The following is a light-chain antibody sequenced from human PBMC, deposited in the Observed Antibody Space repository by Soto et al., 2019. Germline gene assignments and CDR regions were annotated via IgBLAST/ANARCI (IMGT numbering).Light chain of an antibody. J-gene: IGKJ4*01. CDR2: DAS. CDR3: QQSYSIPLT. Sequence: LHMTHCPSALSSSLVDRVTITFLASQSISSWLAWYQQKPGKAPKLLIYDASSLQSGVPSRFSGSGSGTDFTLTISSLQPEDFATYYCQQSYSIPLTVGGGTKVDIK. CDR1: QSISSW. V-gene: IGKV1-39*01.